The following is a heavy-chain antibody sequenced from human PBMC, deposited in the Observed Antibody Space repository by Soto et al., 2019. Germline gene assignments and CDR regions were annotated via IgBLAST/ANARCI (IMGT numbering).Heavy chain of an antibody. V-gene: IGHV3-74*01. J-gene: IGHJ4*02. D-gene: IGHD1-1*01. CDR2: TSPNGNEI. Sequence: GGSLRLSCAASGFTFSAYWMHWVRQPPGKGLVWVSRTSPNGNEIAYADSVKGRFTISRDNAKNTLYLQMNSLRVEDTAVYYCIRGLAGTSDYWGRGTLVTVSS. CDR3: IRGLAGTSDY. CDR1: GFTFSAYW.